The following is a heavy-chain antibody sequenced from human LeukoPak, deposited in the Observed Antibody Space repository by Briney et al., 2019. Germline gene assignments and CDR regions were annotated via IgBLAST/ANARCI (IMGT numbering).Heavy chain of an antibody. CDR1: GGSISSSTYY. Sequence: SETLSLTCTVSGGSISSSTYYWGWIRQPPGKGLEWIGSIYYTGSTYYNPSLKSRVTIPVDTSKNQFSLNLSSVTAADTAVYYCARRSANYATVDYWGQGTLVTVSS. J-gene: IGHJ4*02. CDR2: IYYTGST. V-gene: IGHV4-39*07. D-gene: IGHD4/OR15-4a*01. CDR3: ARRSANYATVDY.